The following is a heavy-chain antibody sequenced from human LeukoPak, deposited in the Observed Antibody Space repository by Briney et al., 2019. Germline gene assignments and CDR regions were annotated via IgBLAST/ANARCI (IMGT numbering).Heavy chain of an antibody. Sequence: GGSLRLSCAASGFTFTGNSMHWVRQGPGKGLVWVARIHRDGGMTRYADSVERRFTISRDNAKNTLYLQMNSLRAEDTAIYYCVRETGTIGYYMDVWGKGTTVTVSS. J-gene: IGHJ6*03. CDR2: IHRDGGMT. D-gene: IGHD2-15*01. CDR1: GFTFTGNS. CDR3: VRETGTIGYYMDV. V-gene: IGHV3-74*01.